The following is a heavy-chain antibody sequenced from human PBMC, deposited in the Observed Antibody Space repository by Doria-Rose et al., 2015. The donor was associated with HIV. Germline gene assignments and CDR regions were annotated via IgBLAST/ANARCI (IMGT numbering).Heavy chain of an antibody. Sequence: QESGPVLVKPTETLTLTCTVSGVSLSSPGMGVSWIRQPPGKALEWLANIFSDDERSYKTSLKSRLTISRGTSKSQVVLTMTDTDPVDTATYYCARIKSSRWYHKYYFDFWGRGTLVIVSA. V-gene: IGHV2-26*01. CDR2: IFSDDER. J-gene: IGHJ4*02. D-gene: IGHD6-13*01. CDR1: GVSLSSPGMG. CDR3: ARIKSSRWYHKYYFDF.